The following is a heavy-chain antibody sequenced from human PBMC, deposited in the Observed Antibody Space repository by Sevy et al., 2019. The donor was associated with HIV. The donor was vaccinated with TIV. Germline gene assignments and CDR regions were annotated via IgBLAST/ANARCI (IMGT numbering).Heavy chain of an antibody. CDR3: ATGIPPNYFASGNSQTFHY. D-gene: IGHD3-10*01. CDR1: GYTLIELS. CDR2: FDPEDGET. Sequence: ASVKVSCKVSGYTLIELSMHWVRQAPGKGLEWMGGFDPEDGETIYARKFQGRVTMTEDTSTDTAYMELSILRSEDTAVYFCATGIPPNYFASGNSQTFHYWGQGTLVTVSS. V-gene: IGHV1-24*01. J-gene: IGHJ4*02.